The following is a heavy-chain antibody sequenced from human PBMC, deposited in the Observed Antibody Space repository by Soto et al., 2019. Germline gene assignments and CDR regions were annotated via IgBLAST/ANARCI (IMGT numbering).Heavy chain of an antibody. J-gene: IGHJ4*02. V-gene: IGHV3-23*01. CDR3: AKDRYSYGYEYYFDY. Sequence: GGSLRLSCAASGFTFSSYAMSWVRQAPGKGLEWVSAISGSGGSTYYADSVKGRFTISRDNSKNTLYLQMNSLRAEDTAVYYCAKDRYSYGYEYYFDYWGQGTLVTVSS. D-gene: IGHD5-18*01. CDR2: ISGSGGST. CDR1: GFTFSSYA.